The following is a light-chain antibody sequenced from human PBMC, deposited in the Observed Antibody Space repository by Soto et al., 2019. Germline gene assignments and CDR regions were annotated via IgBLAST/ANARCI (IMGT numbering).Light chain of an antibody. CDR3: FSYRISSYV. V-gene: IGLV2-14*01. Sequence: QSVRSHPASVSWSPGHSITISCTGTSGDVGGYKYVSWYQHHPDKAPKLMIYEVSNRPSGVSGRFSGSKSGNTASLTISGLQAEAEADYYCFSYRISSYVFGTGTKVTVL. CDR2: EVS. CDR1: SGDVGGYKY. J-gene: IGLJ1*01.